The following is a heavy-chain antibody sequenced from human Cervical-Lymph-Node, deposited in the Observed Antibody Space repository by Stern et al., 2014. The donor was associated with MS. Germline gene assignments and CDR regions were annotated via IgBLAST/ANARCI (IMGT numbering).Heavy chain of an antibody. Sequence: VQLVESGGGLVKTGGSLRLSCAASGFTFSSYSMNWVRQAPGQGLEWVASISSGGSYIYYADSLKGRFTISRDNAKNSLYLQMNSLRAEDTAVYYCARGRGGNYRYYFDYWGQGTLVTVSS. D-gene: IGHD4-23*01. CDR1: GFTFSSYS. J-gene: IGHJ4*02. CDR3: ARGRGGNYRYYFDY. CDR2: ISSGGSYI. V-gene: IGHV3-21*01.